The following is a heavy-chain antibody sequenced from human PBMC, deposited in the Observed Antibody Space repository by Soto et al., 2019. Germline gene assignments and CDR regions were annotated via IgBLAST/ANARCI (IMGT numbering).Heavy chain of an antibody. D-gene: IGHD2-2*01. Sequence: PSETLSLTCTVSSGSISNYYWSWIRQPPGKGLEWIGYIFHTGTFNYNPSLKGRVTLSVDTSKNQFSLKLGSVTAADTAVYYCARQFAVEAGRRWDYFYFMDVWGQGTTVTVSS. CDR2: IFHTGTF. V-gene: IGHV4-59*08. CDR3: ARQFAVEAGRRWDYFYFMDV. CDR1: SGSISNYY. J-gene: IGHJ6*03.